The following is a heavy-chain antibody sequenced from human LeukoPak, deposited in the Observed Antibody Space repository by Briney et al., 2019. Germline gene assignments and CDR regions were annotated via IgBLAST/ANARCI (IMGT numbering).Heavy chain of an antibody. Sequence: GGSLRLSCAASGFTFSSYEMNWVRQAPGKGLEWVSYISSSGSTIYYADSVKGRFTISRDNAKNSLYLQMSSLRAEDTAVYYCARDFGHWELNGGYYFDYWGQGTLVTVSS. D-gene: IGHD1-7*01. CDR1: GFTFSSYE. V-gene: IGHV3-48*03. J-gene: IGHJ4*02. CDR3: ARDFGHWELNGGYYFDY. CDR2: ISSSGSTI.